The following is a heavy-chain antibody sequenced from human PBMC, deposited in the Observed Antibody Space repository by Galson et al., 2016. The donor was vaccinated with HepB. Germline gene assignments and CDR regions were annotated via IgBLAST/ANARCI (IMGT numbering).Heavy chain of an antibody. J-gene: IGHJ5*02. V-gene: IGHV1-2*02. CDR3: ATGNGLQFSGWCDP. D-gene: IGHD1-1*01. CDR1: GYTFTAYY. Sequence: SVKVSCKASGYTFTAYYIHWVRQAPGQGLEWMGWIDPNSGGPHYAQNFQGRVTMTRDTSITPAYMALSTLRSDDAALYYCATGNGLQFSGWCDPWGQGTPLTVSS. CDR2: IDPNSGGP.